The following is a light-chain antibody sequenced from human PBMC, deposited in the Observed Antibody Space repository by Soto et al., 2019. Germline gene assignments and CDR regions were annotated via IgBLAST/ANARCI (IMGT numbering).Light chain of an antibody. J-gene: IGLJ1*01. CDR2: EVS. Sequence: QSALTQPASVSGSPGQSITISCTGTSSDVGGYNYVSWYQQHPGKAPKLMIYEVSNRPSGVSNRFSGSKSGHTASLTISGLQSEDEADYYCSSYTSSSLYVFGTGTKLTVL. CDR1: SSDVGGYNY. V-gene: IGLV2-14*01. CDR3: SSYTSSSLYV.